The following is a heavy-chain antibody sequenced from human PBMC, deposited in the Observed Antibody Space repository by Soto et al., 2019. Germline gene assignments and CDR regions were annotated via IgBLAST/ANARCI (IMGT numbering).Heavy chain of an antibody. Sequence: PGGSLRLSCAASGFTFSSYAMSWVRQAPGKGLEWVSAIGGSGGSTYYADSVKGRFTISRDNSKNTLYLQMNSLRAEDTAVYYCAKAGVVVVFDVARGMDVWGQGTTVTVSS. V-gene: IGHV3-23*01. CDR1: GFTFSSYA. J-gene: IGHJ6*02. CDR2: IGGSGGST. D-gene: IGHD2-15*01. CDR3: AKAGVVVVFDVARGMDV.